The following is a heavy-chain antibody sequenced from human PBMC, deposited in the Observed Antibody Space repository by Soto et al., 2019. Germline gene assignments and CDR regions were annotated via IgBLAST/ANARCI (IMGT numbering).Heavy chain of an antibody. Sequence: EVQLVESGGGLVQPGGSLRLSCSTSGFTFHDYAMHWVRQAPGKGLEWVSGINWNSGRMDYVASVKGRFAISRDNANNSLKLQMNSLRPEDTAFDYCAKDISERYGMDVWGQGTTVTVSS. CDR1: GFTFHDYA. J-gene: IGHJ6*02. CDR3: AKDISERYGMDV. D-gene: IGHD3-16*02. CDR2: INWNSGRM. V-gene: IGHV3-9*01.